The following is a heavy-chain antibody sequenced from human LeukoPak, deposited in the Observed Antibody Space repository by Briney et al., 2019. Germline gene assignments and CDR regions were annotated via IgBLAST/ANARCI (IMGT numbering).Heavy chain of an antibody. CDR1: GFTFGDYA. D-gene: IGHD3-22*01. CDR2: IRYDGSNK. J-gene: IGHJ4*02. V-gene: IGHV3-30*02. Sequence: PGGSLRLSCTASGFTFGDYAMIWFRQALGKGLVWVAFIRYDGSNKYYADSVKGRFTISRDNSKKPLYLQMNSLRAEDTAVYYCAKDRYYYSSGYYGIFDYWGQGTLVTVSS. CDR3: AKDRYYYSSGYYGIFDY.